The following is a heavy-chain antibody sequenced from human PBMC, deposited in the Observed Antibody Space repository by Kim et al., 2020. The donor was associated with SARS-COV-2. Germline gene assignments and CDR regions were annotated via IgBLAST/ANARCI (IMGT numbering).Heavy chain of an antibody. V-gene: IGHV3-7*01. CDR1: GFTFSSNW. Sequence: GGSLRLSCAASGFTFSSNWMSWVRQAPGKGLEWVGKIKEDGSERYYVDSVEGRFTISRDNAKNSLYLQMDSLRAEDTGVYYCARDRSYSLDYWGQGTLVTVSS. D-gene: IGHD2-15*01. CDR3: ARDRSYSLDY. CDR2: IKEDGSER. J-gene: IGHJ4*02.